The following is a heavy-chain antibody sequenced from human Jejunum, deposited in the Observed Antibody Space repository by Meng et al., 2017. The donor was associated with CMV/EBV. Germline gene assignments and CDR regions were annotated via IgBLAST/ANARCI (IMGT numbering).Heavy chain of an antibody. J-gene: IGHJ2*01. CDR2: IQYDESNE. V-gene: IGHV3-30*14. CDR1: FNDYA. CDR3: ARDRGRGSTWFWFFDL. D-gene: IGHD2/OR15-2a*01. Sequence: FNDYAMHWVRPAPGEGLEWVAVIQYDESNEYYADSVKGRFTIPRDNAMNTLYLQMNSLRPEDTAVYFCARDRGRGSTWFWFFDLWGRGTPVTVSS.